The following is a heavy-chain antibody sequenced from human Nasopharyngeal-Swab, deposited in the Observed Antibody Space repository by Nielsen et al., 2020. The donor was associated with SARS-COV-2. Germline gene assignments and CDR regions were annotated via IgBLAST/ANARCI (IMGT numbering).Heavy chain of an antibody. J-gene: IGHJ6*02. V-gene: IGHV4-34*01. Sequence: WIRQPPGKGLEWIGEINHSGSTNYNPSLKSRVTISVLTSKSHFSLKLTSVTAADTAVYYCARRRDDGGMDVWGQGTAVTVSS. D-gene: IGHD1-1*01. CDR2: INHSGST. CDR3: ARRRDDGGMDV.